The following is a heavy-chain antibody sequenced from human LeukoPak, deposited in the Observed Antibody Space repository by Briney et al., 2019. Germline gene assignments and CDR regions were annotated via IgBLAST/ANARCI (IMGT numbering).Heavy chain of an antibody. J-gene: IGHJ5*02. CDR3: ARDVHGDYGSGWFDP. D-gene: IGHD4-17*01. Sequence: SVKVSCKTSGGTFNNSAISWVRQAPGQGLEWLGGLMPLFGTAGYAQKFQGRVTITKDESTRTVYLELTSLTSDDTAVYYCARDVHGDYGSGWFDPWGQGTLVCVSS. V-gene: IGHV1-69*05. CDR2: LMPLFGTA. CDR1: GGTFNNSA.